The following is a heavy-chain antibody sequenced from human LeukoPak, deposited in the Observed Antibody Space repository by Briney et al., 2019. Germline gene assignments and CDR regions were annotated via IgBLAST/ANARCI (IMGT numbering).Heavy chain of an antibody. J-gene: IGHJ5*02. CDR2: ISGSGGST. CDR1: GFTFSSYA. Sequence: QPGVSLRLSCAASGFTFSSYAMSWVRQGPGKGLEWVSAISGSGGSTYYADSVKGRFTISRDNSKNTLYLQMNSLRAEDTAVYYCAKGAYCSGGSCYFSWFDPWGQGTLVTVSS. CDR3: AKGAYCSGGSCYFSWFDP. V-gene: IGHV3-23*01. D-gene: IGHD2-15*01.